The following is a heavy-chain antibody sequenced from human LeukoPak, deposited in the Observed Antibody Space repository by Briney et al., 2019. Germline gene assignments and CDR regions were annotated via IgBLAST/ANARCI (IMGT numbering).Heavy chain of an antibody. V-gene: IGHV3-53*01. J-gene: IGHJ6*03. D-gene: IGHD5-18*01. Sequence: GGSLRLSCPASGFTVSSNYMSWVRQAPGKGLEWVSVIYSGGSTYYADSVKGRFTISRDNSKNTLYLQMNSLRAEDTAVYYCARDRRYSYGSYYYYMDVWGKGTTVTVSS. CDR2: IYSGGST. CDR1: GFTVSSNY. CDR3: ARDRRYSYGSYYYYMDV.